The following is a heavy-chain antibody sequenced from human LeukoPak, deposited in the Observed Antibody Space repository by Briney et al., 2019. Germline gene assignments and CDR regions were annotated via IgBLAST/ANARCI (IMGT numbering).Heavy chain of an antibody. CDR3: AKVQNDYDSSTGFYYYFDY. D-gene: IGHD3-22*01. J-gene: IGHJ4*02. CDR2: ISNAGTT. CDR1: GFTVSKYA. V-gene: IGHV3-23*01. Sequence: PGGSLRLSCAASGFTVSKYAMSWVRQAPGKGLEWVSLISNAGTTDYAESADSVRGRFIISRDGSKNTLYLDMNSLRAEDTAIYYCAKVQNDYDSSTGFYYYFDYWGQGTLVTVSS.